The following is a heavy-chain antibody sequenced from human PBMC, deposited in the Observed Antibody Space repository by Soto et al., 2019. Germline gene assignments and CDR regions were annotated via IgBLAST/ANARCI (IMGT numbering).Heavy chain of an antibody. CDR1: GFTFSSYW. D-gene: IGHD3-22*01. CDR3: VREIASRL. V-gene: IGHV3-7*01. J-gene: IGHJ6*04. CDR2: IKPDGSEE. Sequence: EVQLVESGGGLVQPGGSLRLSCAASGFTFSSYWMTWARQAPGKGLEWVANIKPDGSEESYVDSVKGRFIVSRDNAENSLYLQMNSLRAEDTAIYYCVREIASRLWGKGTEVTVSS.